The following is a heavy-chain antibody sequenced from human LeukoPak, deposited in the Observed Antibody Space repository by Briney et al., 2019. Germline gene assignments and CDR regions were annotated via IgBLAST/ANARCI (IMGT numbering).Heavy chain of an antibody. CDR3: ARGRIQLWFRTNYYYGMDV. V-gene: IGHV6-1*01. Sequence: SQTLSLTCAISGDSVSSNSAAWNWIRQSPSRGREWLGRTYYRSKWYNDYAVSVKSRITINPDTSKNQFSLQLNSVTPEDTAVYYCARGRIQLWFRTNYYYGMDVWGQGTTVTVSS. CDR1: GDSVSSNSAA. D-gene: IGHD5-18*01. CDR2: TYYRSKWYN. J-gene: IGHJ6*02.